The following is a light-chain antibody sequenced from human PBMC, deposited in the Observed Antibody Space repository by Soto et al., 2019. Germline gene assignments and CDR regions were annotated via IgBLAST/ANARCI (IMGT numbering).Light chain of an antibody. V-gene: IGKV1-39*01. J-gene: IGKJ4*01. Sequence: DIQMTQSPSSLSASVGDRVTITCRERKSISIYLNWYQQKPGKAPKVLIYDAASLQSGVPSRFSGIGSGTDFTRSISSLQPEDFATYYCQQSYSGPLTFGGGKKVEI. CDR3: QQSYSGPLT. CDR1: KSISIY. CDR2: DAA.